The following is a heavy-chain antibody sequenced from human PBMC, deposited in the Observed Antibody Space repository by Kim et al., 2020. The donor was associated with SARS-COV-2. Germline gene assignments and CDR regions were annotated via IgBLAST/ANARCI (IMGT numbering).Heavy chain of an antibody. CDR1: GGSFSGYY. CDR2: INHSGST. D-gene: IGHD6-13*01. CDR3: ARFTGSSWYGSDY. Sequence: SETLSLTCAVYGGSFSGYYWSWIRQPPGKGLEWIGEINHSGSTNYNPSLKSRVTISVDTSKNQFSLKLSSVTAADTAVYYCARFTGSSWYGSDYWGQGTLVTVSS. J-gene: IGHJ4*02. V-gene: IGHV4-34*01.